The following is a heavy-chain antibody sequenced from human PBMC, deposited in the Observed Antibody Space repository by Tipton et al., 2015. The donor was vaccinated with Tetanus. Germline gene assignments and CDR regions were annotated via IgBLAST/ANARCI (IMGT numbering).Heavy chain of an antibody. CDR3: ARGMAEASNCGGDCYSDY. D-gene: IGHD2-21*02. J-gene: IGHJ4*02. CDR2: IKRDGSEK. Sequence: SLRLSCAASGFSVANHWMSWVRQAPGKGLEWVASIKRDGSEKFYADSVKGRFTVSRDNAKNSLYLQMNSLRAEDTAVYSCARGMAEASNCGGDCYSDYWGQGTLVTVSS. CDR1: GFSVANHW. V-gene: IGHV3-7*04.